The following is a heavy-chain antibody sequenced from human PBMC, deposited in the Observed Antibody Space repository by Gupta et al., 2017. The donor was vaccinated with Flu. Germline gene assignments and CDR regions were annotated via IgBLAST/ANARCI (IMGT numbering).Heavy chain of an antibody. D-gene: IGHD3-22*01. CDR3: ARVGDPYYYDSSGYYTCDY. CDR1: GFPFRSYS. CDR2: ISSSSSYI. V-gene: IGHV3-21*01. J-gene: IGHJ4*02. Sequence: EVQLVESGGGLVKPGGSLRLSCAASGFPFRSYSMHWVRQAPGKGLEWVSSISSSSSYIYYADSVKGRFTISRDNAKNSLYLQMNSLRAEDTAVYYCARVGDPYYYDSSGYYTCDYWGQGTLVTVSS.